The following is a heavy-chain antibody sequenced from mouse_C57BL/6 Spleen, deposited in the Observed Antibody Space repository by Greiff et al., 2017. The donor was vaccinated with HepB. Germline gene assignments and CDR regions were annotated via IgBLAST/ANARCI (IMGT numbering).Heavy chain of an antibody. CDR2: ISYDGSN. V-gene: IGHV3-6*01. CDR1: GYSITSGYY. J-gene: IGHJ4*01. Sequence: EVKLEESGPGLVKPSQSLSLTCSVTGYSITSGYYWNWIRQFPGNKLEWMGYISYDGSNNYNPSLKNRISITRDTSKNQFFLKLNSVTTEDTATYYCARDITTVVARRDYAMDYWGQGTSVTVSS. D-gene: IGHD1-1*01. CDR3: ARDITTVVARRDYAMDY.